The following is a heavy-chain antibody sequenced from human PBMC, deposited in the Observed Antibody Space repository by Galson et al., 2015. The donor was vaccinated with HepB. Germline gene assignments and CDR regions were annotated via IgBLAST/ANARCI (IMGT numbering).Heavy chain of an antibody. J-gene: IGHJ6*02. Sequence: SLRLSCAASGFTFSSYNMNWVRQAPGKGLEWLSYISGSSSTIYYADSVKGRFTISRDDAKNSLYLQMNSLRDEDTAVYYCARDLYDPYYDYVWGSYPRGGMDVWGQGTTVTVSS. V-gene: IGHV3-48*02. CDR1: GFTFSSYN. D-gene: IGHD3-16*02. CDR2: ISGSSSTI. CDR3: ARDLYDPYYDYVWGSYPRGGMDV.